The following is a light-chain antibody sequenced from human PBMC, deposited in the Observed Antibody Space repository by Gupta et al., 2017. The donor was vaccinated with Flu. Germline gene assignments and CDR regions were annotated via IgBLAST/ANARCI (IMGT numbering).Light chain of an antibody. Sequence: GERATLSCRASQSVSSSYLAWYQQKPGQAPRLLIYGASSRATGIPDRCSGSGSGTDFTLTISRLEPEDFAVYYCQQYGSSPLFGPGTKVDIK. CDR1: QSVSSSY. J-gene: IGKJ3*01. V-gene: IGKV3-20*01. CDR3: QQYGSSPL. CDR2: GAS.